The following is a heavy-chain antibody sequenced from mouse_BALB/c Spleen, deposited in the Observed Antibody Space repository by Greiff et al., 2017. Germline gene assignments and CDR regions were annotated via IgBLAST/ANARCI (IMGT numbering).Heavy chain of an antibody. J-gene: IGHJ3*01. Sequence: EVRLVESGPELVKPGASVKVSCKASGYSFTDYNMYWVKQSHGKSLEWIGYIDPYNGGTSYNQKFKGKATLTVDKSSSTAFMHLNSLTSEDSAVYYCARSHLTRDGYSAWFAYWGQGTLVTVSA. V-gene: IGHV1S135*01. CDR1: GYSFTDYN. CDR3: ARSHLTRDGYSAWFAY. D-gene: IGHD2-3*01. CDR2: IDPYNGGT.